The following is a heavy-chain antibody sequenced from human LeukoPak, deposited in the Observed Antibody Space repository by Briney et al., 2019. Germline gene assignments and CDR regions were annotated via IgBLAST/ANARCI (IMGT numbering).Heavy chain of an antibody. CDR2: ISSSGSTI. D-gene: IGHD3-22*01. Sequence: GGSLRLSCAASGFTFSSYEMNWVRQAAGKGLEWVSYISSSGSTIYYADSVKVRFTISRDNAKNSLYLQMNSLRAEDTAVYYCAREKYYYDSSGYYGYWGQGTLVTVSS. CDR1: GFTFSSYE. V-gene: IGHV3-48*03. CDR3: AREKYYYDSSGYYGY. J-gene: IGHJ4*02.